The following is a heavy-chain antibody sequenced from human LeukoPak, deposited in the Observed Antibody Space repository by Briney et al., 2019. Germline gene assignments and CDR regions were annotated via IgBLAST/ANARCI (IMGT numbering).Heavy chain of an antibody. CDR3: PTPPPETVFDS. CDR1: GFTFSNYA. Sequence: GGSLRLSCAASGFTFSNYAMSWVRQAPGKGLEWVSSISGSGGNTYYADTVKGRFTISRDNSKNTLYLQMNSLRAEDTAVYHCPTPPPETVFDSWAKGPLVTVPS. D-gene: IGHD1-1*01. CDR2: ISGSGGNT. J-gene: IGHJ4*02. V-gene: IGHV3-23*01.